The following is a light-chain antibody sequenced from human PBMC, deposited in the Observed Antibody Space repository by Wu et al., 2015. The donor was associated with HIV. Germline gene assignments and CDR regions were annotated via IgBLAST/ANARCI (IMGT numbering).Light chain of an antibody. J-gene: IGKJ4*01. CDR2: ATS. CDR1: QHVGSY. CDR3: QQYEHWPPLT. V-gene: IGKV3-15*01. Sequence: EIVMTQSPATLSLSPGERATLSCRASQHVGSYVAWYRQKPGQAPRLLMSATSIRASGIPARFIGRGSGTEFALTIDSLQSEDFAIYFCQQYEHWPPLTFGGGTTVEI.